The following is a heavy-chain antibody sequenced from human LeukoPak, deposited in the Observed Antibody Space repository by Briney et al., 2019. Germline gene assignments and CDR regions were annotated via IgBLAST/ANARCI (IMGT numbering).Heavy chain of an antibody. J-gene: IGHJ4*02. Sequence: ASVKVSCKASGYTFTGYYMHWVRQAPGQGLEWMGWINPNSGGTNYAQMFQGRVTMTRDTSISTAYMELSRLRSDDTAVYYCARASITIFGVVMGDYWGQGTLVTVSS. V-gene: IGHV1-2*02. CDR2: INPNSGGT. CDR1: GYTFTGYY. D-gene: IGHD3-3*01. CDR3: ARASITIFGVVMGDY.